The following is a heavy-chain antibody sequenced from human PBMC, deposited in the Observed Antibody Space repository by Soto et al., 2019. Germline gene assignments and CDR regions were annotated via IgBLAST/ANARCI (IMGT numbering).Heavy chain of an antibody. D-gene: IGHD3-10*01. V-gene: IGHV1-69*06. CDR3: ARGVYGSGNYYTGPSAFDI. Sequence: QVQLEQSGAEVKKPGSSVKISCKASGGTLSDHGVSWLRQAPGQGLEWVGGTIPVFNTAKYAPKFQGRVTIAAVKSTNIVYMELGSLRSDDTAFYYCARGVYGSGNYYTGPSAFDIWGQGTLVIVSS. CDR2: TIPVFNTA. J-gene: IGHJ3*02. CDR1: GGTLSDHG.